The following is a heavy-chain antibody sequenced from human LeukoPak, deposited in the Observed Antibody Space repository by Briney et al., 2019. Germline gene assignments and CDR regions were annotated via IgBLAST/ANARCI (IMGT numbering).Heavy chain of an antibody. Sequence: SVKVSCKASGGTFSSYAISWVRQAPGQGLEWTGGIIPIFGTANYAQKFQGRVTMTEDTSTDTAYMELSSLRSEDTAVYYCATGLPRITMIVVVGDDAFDIWGQGTMVTVSS. CDR2: IIPIFGTA. D-gene: IGHD3-22*01. CDR1: GGTFSSYA. J-gene: IGHJ3*02. V-gene: IGHV1-69*06. CDR3: ATGLPRITMIVVVGDDAFDI.